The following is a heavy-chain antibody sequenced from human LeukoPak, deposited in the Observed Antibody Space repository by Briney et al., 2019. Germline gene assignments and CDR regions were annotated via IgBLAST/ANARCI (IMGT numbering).Heavy chain of an antibody. CDR2: ISGGGTGT. CDR1: GFTFSSYA. V-gene: IGHV3-23*01. D-gene: IGHD3-10*01. Sequence: PGGSLRLSCAASGFTFSSYAMSWVRQAPGKGLEWVSGISGGGTGTYYADSVKGRFTIPRDNSKSTLYLQMNSLRAGDTALYYCAKYGSGNFFDYWGQGTLVTVSS. CDR3: AKYGSGNFFDY. J-gene: IGHJ4*02.